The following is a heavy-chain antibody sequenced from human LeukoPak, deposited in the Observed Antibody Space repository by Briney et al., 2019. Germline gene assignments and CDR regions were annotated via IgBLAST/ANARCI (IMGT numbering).Heavy chain of an antibody. Sequence: SETLSLTCTVAGGSISSYYWSWIRQPAGKGLEWIGHMYTSGSANYNPSLKSRVTMSIDTSKNQFSLKLRSVTAADTAVFYCARWNYHGFDTWGQGTMVTVSS. CDR1: GGSISSYY. D-gene: IGHD1-7*01. CDR2: MYTSGSA. V-gene: IGHV4-4*07. CDR3: ARWNYHGFDT. J-gene: IGHJ3*02.